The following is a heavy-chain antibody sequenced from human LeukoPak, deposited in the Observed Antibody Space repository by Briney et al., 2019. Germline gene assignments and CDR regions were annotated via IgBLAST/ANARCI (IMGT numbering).Heavy chain of an antibody. Sequence: SETLSLTCTVSGGSISSGSYYWSWIRQPAGQGLEWIGRIYASGSTNYNPSLKSRVTISVDTSKNQFSLKLSSVTAADTAVYYCARVVRRGSSGSPYYYYGMDVWGQGTTVTVSS. D-gene: IGHD1-26*01. CDR1: GGSISSGSYY. CDR3: ARVVRRGSSGSPYYYYGMDV. V-gene: IGHV4-61*02. CDR2: IYASGST. J-gene: IGHJ6*02.